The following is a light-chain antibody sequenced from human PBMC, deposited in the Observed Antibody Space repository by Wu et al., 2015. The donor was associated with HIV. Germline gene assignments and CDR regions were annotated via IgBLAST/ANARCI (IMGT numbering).Light chain of an antibody. CDR1: QSISNW. CDR2: KAS. Sequence: DIQMTQSPSTLSASVGDRVTITCRASQSISNWLARYQQKPGKAPKLLIYKASHLEGGVPSRFSGSGSGTVFTLTISSLQPEDFATYYCQQYDSYPTFGQGTKVEMK. J-gene: IGKJ1*01. CDR3: QQYDSYPT. V-gene: IGKV1-5*03.